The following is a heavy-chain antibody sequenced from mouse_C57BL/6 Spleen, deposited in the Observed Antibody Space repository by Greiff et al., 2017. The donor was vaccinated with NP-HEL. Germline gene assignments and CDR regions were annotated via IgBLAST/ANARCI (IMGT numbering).Heavy chain of an antibody. CDR1: GYTFTSYW. CDR3: ARTRDQATTWFGY. V-gene: IGHV1-64*01. Sequence: QVQLQQPGAELVKPGASVKLSCKASGYTFTSYWMHWVKQRPGQGLEWIGMINPNSGSTNYNEKFKSKATLTVDKSSSTAYLQLSSLTSEDSAVFYGARTRDQATTWFGYWGKGTLVTVST. D-gene: IGHD3-2*02. CDR2: INPNSGST. J-gene: IGHJ3*01.